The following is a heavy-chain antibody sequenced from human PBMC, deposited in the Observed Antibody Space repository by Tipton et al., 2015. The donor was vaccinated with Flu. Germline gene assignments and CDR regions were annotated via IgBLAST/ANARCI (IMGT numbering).Heavy chain of an antibody. Sequence: TLSLTCAVYGGSFSGYYWSWIRQPPGKGLEWIGEINHSGSTNYNPSLKSRVTISVDTSKNQFSLKLSSVTAADTAVYYCASSYDSSGYYYVYYYYGMDVWGQGTTVTVSS. J-gene: IGHJ6*02. CDR3: ASSYDSSGYYYVYYYYGMDV. D-gene: IGHD3-22*01. V-gene: IGHV4-34*01. CDR1: GGSFSGYY. CDR2: INHSGST.